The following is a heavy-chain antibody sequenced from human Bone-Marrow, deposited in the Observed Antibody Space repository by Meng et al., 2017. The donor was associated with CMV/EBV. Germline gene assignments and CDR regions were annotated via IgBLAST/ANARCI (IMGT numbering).Heavy chain of an antibody. CDR3: ARGQGYCSSTSCYRPPTDYYYYYGMDV. V-gene: IGHV1-69*02. D-gene: IGHD2-2*01. CDR2: IIPILGIA. J-gene: IGHJ6*02. Sequence: SVKVSCKASGGTFSSYTISWVRQAPGQGLEWMGRIIPILGIANYAQKFQGRVTITADNSTSTAYMELSSLRSEDTAVYYCARGQGYCSSTSCYRPPTDYYYYYGMDVWGQGTTVTVSS. CDR1: GGTFSSYT.